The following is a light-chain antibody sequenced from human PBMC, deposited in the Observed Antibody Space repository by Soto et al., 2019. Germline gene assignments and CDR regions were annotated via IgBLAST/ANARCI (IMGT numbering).Light chain of an antibody. Sequence: QSVLTQPPSVSGAPGQRVTISCTGSSSNIGAGYDVHWYQQLPGRAPKPLIYANSNRPSGVPDRFSGSKSGTSASLAITRLQAQDEADYYCQSYDSSLSGNYVFGTGTKVTVL. CDR3: QSYDSSLSGNYV. CDR2: ANS. J-gene: IGLJ1*01. V-gene: IGLV1-40*01. CDR1: SSNIGAGYD.